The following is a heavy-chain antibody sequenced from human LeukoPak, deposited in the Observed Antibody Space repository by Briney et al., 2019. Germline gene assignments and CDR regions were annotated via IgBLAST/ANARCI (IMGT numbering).Heavy chain of an antibody. CDR1: GGTFSSYA. CDR3: ASVAGPLRVYSSSSAFDY. Sequence: ASVKVSCKASGGTFSSYAISWVRQAPGQGLEWMGRIIPILGIANYAQKFQGRVTITADKSTSTAYMELSSLRSEDTAVYYCASVAGPLRVYSSSSAFDYWGQGTLVTVSS. CDR2: IIPILGIA. J-gene: IGHJ4*02. D-gene: IGHD6-6*01. V-gene: IGHV1-69*04.